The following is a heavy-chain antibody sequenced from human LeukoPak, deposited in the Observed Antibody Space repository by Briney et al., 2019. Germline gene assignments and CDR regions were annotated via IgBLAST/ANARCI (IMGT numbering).Heavy chain of an antibody. Sequence: ASVKVSCKASGYTFTSYAMHWVRQAPGQRLEWMGWINAGNGNTKYSQKLQGRVTMTTDTSTSTAYMELRSLRSDDTAVYYCARVFTMVRGVITYFDYWGQGTLVTVSS. CDR3: ARVFTMVRGVITYFDY. J-gene: IGHJ4*02. CDR1: GYTFTSYA. V-gene: IGHV1-3*01. CDR2: INAGNGNT. D-gene: IGHD3-10*01.